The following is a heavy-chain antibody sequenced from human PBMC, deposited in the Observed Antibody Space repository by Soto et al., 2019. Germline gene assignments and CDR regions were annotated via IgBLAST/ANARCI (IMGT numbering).Heavy chain of an antibody. CDR2: ISSNGGST. CDR3: VEAPDGVAADLNY. D-gene: IGHD6-13*01. V-gene: IGHV3-64D*06. CDR1: GFTFSSYA. J-gene: IGHJ4*02. Sequence: EVQLVESGGGLVQPGGSLRLSCSASGFTFSSYAMHWVRQAPGKGLEYVSAISSNGGSTYYADSVKGRFTISRDNSKNTLYLQMSSLRAEDTAVYYCVEAPDGVAADLNYWGQGTLVTVSS.